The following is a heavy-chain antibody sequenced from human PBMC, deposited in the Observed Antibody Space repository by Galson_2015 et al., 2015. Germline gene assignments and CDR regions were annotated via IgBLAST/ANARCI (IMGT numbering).Heavy chain of an antibody. CDR2: IWYDGSNK. CDR1: GFTFSSYG. CDR3: AREHGYSSGWYPFDP. J-gene: IGHJ5*02. Sequence: SLRLSCAASGFTFSSYGMHWVRQAPGKGLEWVAVIWYDGSNKYYADSVKGRFTISRDNSKNTLYLQMNSLRAEDTAVYYCAREHGYSSGWYPFDPWGQGTLVTVSS. V-gene: IGHV3-33*01. D-gene: IGHD6-19*01.